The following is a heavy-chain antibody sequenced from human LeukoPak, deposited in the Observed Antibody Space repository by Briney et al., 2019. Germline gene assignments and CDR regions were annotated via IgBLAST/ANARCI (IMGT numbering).Heavy chain of an antibody. CDR3: ARVSGSYPYYYYGMDV. CDR2: ISAYNGNT. D-gene: IGHD1-26*01. J-gene: IGHJ6*02. V-gene: IGHV1-18*01. Sequence: VASVKVSCKASGYNFITYGISWVRQAPGQGLEWMGWISAYNGNTNYAQKLQGRVTMTTDTSTSTAYMELRSLRSDDTAVYHCARVSGSYPYYYYGMDVWGQGTTVTVSS. CDR1: GYNFITYG.